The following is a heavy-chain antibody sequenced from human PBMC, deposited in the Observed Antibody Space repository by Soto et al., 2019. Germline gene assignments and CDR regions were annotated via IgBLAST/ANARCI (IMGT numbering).Heavy chain of an antibody. CDR1: GGSLSGYY. D-gene: IGHD6-13*01. J-gene: IGHJ4*02. CDR3: ARSVAAAGEHFDL. Sequence: SETLSLTCTVSGGSLSGYYWSWIRQPPGKGLEWIAYIYYTGSTNYNPSLKSRVTMSVDTSKNQISLKLNSVTAADTAVYYCARSVAAAGEHFDLWGQGTLVTVSS. CDR2: IYYTGST. V-gene: IGHV4-59*01.